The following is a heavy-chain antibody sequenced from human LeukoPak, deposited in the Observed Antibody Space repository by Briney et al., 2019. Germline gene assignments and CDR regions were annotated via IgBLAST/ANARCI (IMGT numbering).Heavy chain of an antibody. V-gene: IGHV3-30*18. J-gene: IGHJ4*02. D-gene: IGHD4-23*01. Sequence: QPGRSLRLSCAASGFTFSSYGMHWVRQAPGKGLEWVAVISYDGSNKYYADSVKGRFTISRDNSKNTLYLQMNSLRAEDTAVYYCAKSGLIPRWHFDYWGQGTLVTVSS. CDR3: AKSGLIPRWHFDY. CDR1: GFTFSSYG. CDR2: ISYDGSNK.